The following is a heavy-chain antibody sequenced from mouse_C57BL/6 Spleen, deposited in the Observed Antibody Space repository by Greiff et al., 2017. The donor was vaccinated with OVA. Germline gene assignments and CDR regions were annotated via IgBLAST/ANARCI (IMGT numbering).Heavy chain of an antibody. D-gene: IGHD1-1*01. J-gene: IGHJ3*01. CDR3: AEGGITTVVATPLAY. CDR1: GYAFSSSW. CDR2: IYPGDGDT. Sequence: QVQLQQSGPELVKPGASVKISCKASGYAFSSSWMNWVKQRPGKGLEWIGRIYPGDGDTNYNGKFKGKATLTADKSSSTAYMQLSSLTSEDSAVYVCAEGGITTVVATPLAYWGQGTLVTVSA. V-gene: IGHV1-82*01.